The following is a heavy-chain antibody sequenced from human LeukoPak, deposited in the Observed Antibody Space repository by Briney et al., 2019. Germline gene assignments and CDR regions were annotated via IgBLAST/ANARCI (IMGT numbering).Heavy chain of an antibody. J-gene: IGHJ4*02. CDR2: FEPADGET. CDR3: ATDRDSGGSRRDLAPNFDY. CDR1: GYTLTELS. D-gene: IGHD2-15*01. Sequence: ASVKVSCKVSGYTLTELSMHWVRQAPGKGLEWMGGFEPADGETIYAQKFQGRVTMTEDTSTDTAYMELSSLRSEDTAVYYCATDRDSGGSRRDLAPNFDYWGQGTLVTVSS. V-gene: IGHV1-24*01.